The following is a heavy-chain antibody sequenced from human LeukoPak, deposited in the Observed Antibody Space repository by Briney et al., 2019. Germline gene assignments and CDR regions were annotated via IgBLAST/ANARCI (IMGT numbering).Heavy chain of an antibody. V-gene: IGHV4-59*01. Sequence: PSETLSLTCTVSGGSISSYYWSWIRQPPGKGLEWIGYIYYSGSTNYNPSLKSRVTISVDTSKNQFSLKLSSVTAADTAVYYCARVKVVAGTGVVDYWGQGTLVTVSS. CDR3: ARVKVVAGTGVVDY. CDR2: IYYSGST. D-gene: IGHD6-19*01. J-gene: IGHJ4*02. CDR1: GGSISSYY.